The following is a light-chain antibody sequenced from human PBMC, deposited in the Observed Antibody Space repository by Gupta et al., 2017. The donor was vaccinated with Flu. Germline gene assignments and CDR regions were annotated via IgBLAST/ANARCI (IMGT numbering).Light chain of an antibody. CDR3: QAWDRSTYV. CDR2: QNN. CDR1: KLGEKF. J-gene: IGLJ1*01. V-gene: IGLV3-1*01. Sequence: TGSGDKLGEKFASWYKQKPGQSPVLVVYQNNKRHAGSPERFSGSNSGNTATLTISGTQAMDEADYYCQAWDRSTYVFGSGTQVTVL.